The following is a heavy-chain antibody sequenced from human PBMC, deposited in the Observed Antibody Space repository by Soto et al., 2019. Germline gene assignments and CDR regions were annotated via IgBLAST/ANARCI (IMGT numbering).Heavy chain of an antibody. Sequence: EVQLVESGGGLVQPGGSLRLTCAASGFTVSSNYMSWVRQAPGKGLEWVSIIYTDGSTYYADSVKGRFTLSRDDSKNTLYLQINSLRVEDTAVYYCASRITSCGAYDFWGQGTLVTVSS. J-gene: IGHJ4*02. CDR3: ASRITSCGAYDF. CDR1: GFTVSSNY. V-gene: IGHV3-66*01. D-gene: IGHD1-20*01. CDR2: IYTDGST.